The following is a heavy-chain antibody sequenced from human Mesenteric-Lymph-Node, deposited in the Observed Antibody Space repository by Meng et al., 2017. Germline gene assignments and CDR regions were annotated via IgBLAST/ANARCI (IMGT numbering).Heavy chain of an antibody. D-gene: IGHD2-21*01. Sequence: GESLKISCAASGFTFSNYAMLWVRQAPGKGLEWVSSISASSGSTPYAGSVKGRFTISRDNSKNTLYLQMNNLRVDDTAVYYCAKCGGGCLQGRQDYWGQGTLVTVSS. CDR3: AKCGGGCLQGRQDY. V-gene: IGHV3-23*01. J-gene: IGHJ4*02. CDR2: ISASSGST. CDR1: GFTFSNYA.